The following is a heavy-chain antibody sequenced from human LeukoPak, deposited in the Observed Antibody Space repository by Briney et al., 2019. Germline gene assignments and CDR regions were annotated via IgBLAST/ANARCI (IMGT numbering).Heavy chain of an antibody. CDR1: GGTFSSYA. CDR3: ARGSKGGIAAAGTLDY. D-gene: IGHD6-13*01. J-gene: IGHJ4*02. V-gene: IGHV1-69*13. Sequence: TSVKVSCKASGGTFSSYAISWVRQAPGQGLEWMGGIIPIFGTANYAQKFQGRVTITADESTSTAYMELSSLRSEDTAVYYCARGSKGGIAAAGTLDYWGQGTLVTVSS. CDR2: IIPIFGTA.